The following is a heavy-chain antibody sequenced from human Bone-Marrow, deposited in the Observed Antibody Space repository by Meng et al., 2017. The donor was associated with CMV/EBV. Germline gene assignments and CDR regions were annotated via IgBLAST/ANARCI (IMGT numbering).Heavy chain of an antibody. V-gene: IGHV3-53*01. Sequence: LSLSCAASAFIVSSNYMSWVRQAPGKGLEWVSVIYSGGNTYYADSVKGRLTISRDNSKNTLYLQMNSLRAEDTAVYYCALTRAPYCGGACFDYWGQGTLVTVSS. J-gene: IGHJ4*02. CDR1: AFIVSSNY. CDR2: IYSGGNT. D-gene: IGHD2-21*02. CDR3: ALTRAPYCGGACFDY.